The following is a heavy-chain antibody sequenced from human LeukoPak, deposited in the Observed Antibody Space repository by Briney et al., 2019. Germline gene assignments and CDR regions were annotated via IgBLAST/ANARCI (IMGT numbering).Heavy chain of an antibody. Sequence: SETLSLTCTVSGGSISSGGYYWSWIRQHPGKGLEWIGYIYYSGSTHYNPSLKSRVTISVDTSKNQFSLKLSSVTAADTAVYYCARGAGQQMFDPWGQGTLVTVSS. D-gene: IGHD6-13*01. CDR2: IYYSGST. CDR1: GGSISSGGYY. CDR3: ARGAGQQMFDP. V-gene: IGHV4-31*03. J-gene: IGHJ5*02.